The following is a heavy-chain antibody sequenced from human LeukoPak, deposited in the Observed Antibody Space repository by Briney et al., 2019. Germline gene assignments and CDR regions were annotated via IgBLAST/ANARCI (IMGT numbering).Heavy chain of an antibody. J-gene: IGHJ4*02. Sequence: GGSLRLSCAASGFTFSSYGMHWVRQAPGKGLEWVAFIRFDGSNKLYGDSVKGRFTISRDNSKNTLYLQMNSLRAEDTAVYYCAKPTSGWPYYFDYWGQGALVTVSS. CDR2: IRFDGSNK. V-gene: IGHV3-30*02. CDR3: AKPTSGWPYYFDY. CDR1: GFTFSSYG. D-gene: IGHD6-19*01.